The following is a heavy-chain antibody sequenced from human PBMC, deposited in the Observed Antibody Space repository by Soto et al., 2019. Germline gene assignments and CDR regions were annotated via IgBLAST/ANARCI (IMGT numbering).Heavy chain of an antibody. J-gene: IGHJ5*02. Sequence: SETLSLTCTVSGGSISSSSYYWGWIRQPPGKGLEWIGSIYYSGSTYYNPSLKSRVTISVDTSKNQFSLKLSSVTAADTAVYYCARHFPSIAASESSGPSGWFDPWGQGTLVTVSS. D-gene: IGHD6-6*01. V-gene: IGHV4-39*01. CDR2: IYYSGST. CDR3: ARHFPSIAASESSGPSGWFDP. CDR1: GGSISSSSYY.